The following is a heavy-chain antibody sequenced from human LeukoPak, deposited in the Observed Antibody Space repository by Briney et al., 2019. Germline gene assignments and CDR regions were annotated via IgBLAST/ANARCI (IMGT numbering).Heavy chain of an antibody. Sequence: SETLSLTCTVSGGSTSSYYWSWIRQPPGKGLEWIGYIYYSGSTNYNPSLKSRVTISVDTSKNQFSLKLSSVTAADSAVYYCARDEITSDAFDIWGQGTMVTVSS. CDR3: ARDEITSDAFDI. CDR2: IYYSGST. J-gene: IGHJ3*02. CDR1: GGSTSSYY. V-gene: IGHV4-59*01. D-gene: IGHD2-2*01.